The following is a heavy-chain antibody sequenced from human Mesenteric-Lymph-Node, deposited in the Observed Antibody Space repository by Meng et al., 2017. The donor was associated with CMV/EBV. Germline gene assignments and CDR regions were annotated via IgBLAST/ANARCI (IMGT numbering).Heavy chain of an antibody. Sequence: GGSLKISCAASGFTFSSDTMSWVRQPPGKGLEWVASISSSRNYEYYADSLKGRFTISRDTAKNSVFLQLNSLRAEDTAVYYCAKAYHNFWSDYDDYYYGMDVWGHGTTVTVSS. J-gene: IGHJ6*02. CDR1: GFTFSSDT. CDR2: ISSSRNYE. D-gene: IGHD3-3*01. CDR3: AKAYHNFWSDYDDYYYGMDV. V-gene: IGHV3-21*01.